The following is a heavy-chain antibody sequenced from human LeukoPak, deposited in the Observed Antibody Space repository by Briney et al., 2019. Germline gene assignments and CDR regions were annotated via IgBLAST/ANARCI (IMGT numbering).Heavy chain of an antibody. J-gene: IGHJ4*02. V-gene: IGHV4-30-2*01. CDR2: IYHSGST. CDR1: GGSISSGGYY. CDR3: AGSSSRGEYFDY. D-gene: IGHD6-13*01. Sequence: SETLSLTCTVSGGSISSGGYYWSWIRQPPGKGLEWIGYIYHSGSTYYNPSLKSRVTISVDRSKNQFSLKLSSVTAADTAVYYCAGSSSRGEYFDYWGQGNLVTVSS.